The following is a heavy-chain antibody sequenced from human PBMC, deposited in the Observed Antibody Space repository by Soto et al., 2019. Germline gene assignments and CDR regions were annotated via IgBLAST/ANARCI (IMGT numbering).Heavy chain of an antibody. J-gene: IGHJ6*02. Sequence: PSETLSLTCTVSGGSISSSSYYWGWIRQPPGKGLEWIGSIYYSGSTYYNPSLKSRVTISVDTSKNQFSLKLSSVTAADTAVYYCARPYYYGSAKHYYYYYGMDVWGQGTTVTVS. V-gene: IGHV4-39*01. CDR1: GGSISSSSYY. CDR2: IYYSGST. CDR3: ARPYYYGSAKHYYYYYGMDV. D-gene: IGHD3-10*01.